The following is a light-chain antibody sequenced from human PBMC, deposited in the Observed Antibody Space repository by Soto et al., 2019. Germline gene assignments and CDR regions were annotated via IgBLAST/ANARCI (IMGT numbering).Light chain of an antibody. V-gene: IGLV2-14*01. J-gene: IGLJ3*02. CDR1: SSDIGAYNY. CDR2: EVT. Sequence: QSVLTQPASVSGSPGQSITISCTGTSSDIGAYNYVSWYRQHPGEAPKVIIYEVTHRPSGISSRFSGSKSDNTASLTISGLQAEDEADYYCSSYASDITHVFGGGTKLTVL. CDR3: SSYASDITHV.